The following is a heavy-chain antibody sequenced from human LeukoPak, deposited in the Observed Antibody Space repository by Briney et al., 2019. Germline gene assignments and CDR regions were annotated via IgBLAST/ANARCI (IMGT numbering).Heavy chain of an antibody. CDR2: IYSGGST. CDR3: ARGTYYDSSLG. CDR1: GFTVSGNY. V-gene: IGHV3-53*01. J-gene: IGHJ3*01. D-gene: IGHD3-22*01. Sequence: GGSLRLSCAASGFTVSGNYMSWVRQAPGKGLEWVSVIYSGGSTYYADSVKGRFTISRDNSKNTLYLQMNSLRTEDTAVYYCARGTYYDSSLGWGQGTMVTVSS.